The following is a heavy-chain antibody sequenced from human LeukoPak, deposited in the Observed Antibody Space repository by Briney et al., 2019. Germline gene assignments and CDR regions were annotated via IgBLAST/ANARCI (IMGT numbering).Heavy chain of an antibody. V-gene: IGHV3-53*01. Sequence: GGSLRLSCAASGFTVSTNYMSWVRQAPGKGLEWVSVIYSGGSTFYADSVKGRFTISRDNSKNTLYLQMNSLRVEDTAVYYCARDGSSGWHHDYWGQGTLVTVSS. J-gene: IGHJ4*02. D-gene: IGHD3-22*01. CDR3: ARDGSSGWHHDY. CDR2: IYSGGST. CDR1: GFTVSTNY.